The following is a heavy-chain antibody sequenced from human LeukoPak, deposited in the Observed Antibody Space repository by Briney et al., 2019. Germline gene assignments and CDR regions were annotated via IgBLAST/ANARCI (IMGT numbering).Heavy chain of an antibody. V-gene: IGHV3-21*01. Sequence: GRSLRLSCAASAFTFSSYSMNWVRQAPGKGLEWVSSISSSGSYIYYADSVKGRFTISRDNAKNSLYLQMNSLRAEDTAVYYCAKKKTDYSYPSSFDYWGQGTLVTVSS. D-gene: IGHD4-11*01. J-gene: IGHJ4*02. CDR1: AFTFSSYS. CDR3: AKKKTDYSYPSSFDY. CDR2: ISSSGSYI.